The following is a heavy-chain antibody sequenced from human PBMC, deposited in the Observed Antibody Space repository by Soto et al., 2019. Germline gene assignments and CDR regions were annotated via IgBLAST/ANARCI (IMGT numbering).Heavy chain of an antibody. CDR2: ISGSGGST. CDR3: AKSDTAMVFYYFDY. Sequence: SGGSLRLSCAASGFTFSSYAMSWVRQAPGKGLEWVSAISGSGGSTYYADSVKGRFTISRDNSKNTLYLQMNSLRAEDTAVYYCAKSDTAMVFYYFDYWGQGTLVTVSS. D-gene: IGHD5-18*01. V-gene: IGHV3-23*01. CDR1: GFTFSSYA. J-gene: IGHJ4*02.